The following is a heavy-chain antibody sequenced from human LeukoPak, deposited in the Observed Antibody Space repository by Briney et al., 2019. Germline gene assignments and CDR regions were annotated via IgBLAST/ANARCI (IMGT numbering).Heavy chain of an antibody. V-gene: IGHV3-30*04. D-gene: IGHD6-25*01. CDR1: GFSLSGHS. CDR2: ILYDGSEK. J-gene: IGHJ4*02. CDR3: ARVRSGWDYNFDY. Sequence: GESLTISCAASGFSLSGHSMHWVRQAPGKGLEWVAVILYDGSEKYYADSVKGRFTVSRDNSKNTVSLQMTGLRPDDTAMYYCARVRSGWDYNFDYWGQGTLVTVSS.